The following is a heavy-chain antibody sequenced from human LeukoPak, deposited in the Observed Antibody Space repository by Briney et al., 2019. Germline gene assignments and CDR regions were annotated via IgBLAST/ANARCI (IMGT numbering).Heavy chain of an antibody. CDR3: AKEGAYPIITYDS. V-gene: IGHV3-48*03. D-gene: IGHD3-10*01. J-gene: IGHJ5*01. Sequence: GGSLRLSCAASGFTFSDYGMNWVRQAPGKGLEWVSYISNSPINIYYADSVRGRFTISRDNAKNSVFLQMNSLRAEDTAVYYCAKEGAYPIITYDSWGQGALVTVSS. CDR2: ISNSPINI. CDR1: GFTFSDYG.